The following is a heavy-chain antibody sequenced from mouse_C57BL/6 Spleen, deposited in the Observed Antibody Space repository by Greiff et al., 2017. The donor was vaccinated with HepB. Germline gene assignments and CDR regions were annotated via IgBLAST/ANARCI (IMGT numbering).Heavy chain of an antibody. V-gene: IGHV1-19*01. Sequence: EVQRVESGPVLVKPGASVKMSCKASGYTFTDYYMNWVKQSHGKSLEWIGVINPYNGGTSYNQKFKGKATLTVDKSSSTAYMELNSLTSEDSAVYYCARPTAQATGGYFDYWGQGTTLTVSS. D-gene: IGHD3-2*02. CDR2: INPYNGGT. J-gene: IGHJ2*01. CDR1: GYTFTDYY. CDR3: ARPTAQATGGYFDY.